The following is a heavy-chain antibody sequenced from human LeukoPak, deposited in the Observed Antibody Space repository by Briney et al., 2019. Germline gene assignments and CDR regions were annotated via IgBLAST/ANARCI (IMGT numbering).Heavy chain of an antibody. CDR1: GGSINSYY. V-gene: IGHV4-59*08. CDR2: IYYSGST. D-gene: IGHD2-21*02. CDR3: VSNSVSATFDY. Sequence: PSETLSLTCTVSGGSINSYYWSWIRQPPGKGLEWIGYIYYSGSTNYNPSLKSRVTMSVDTSKNQFSLKLTSVTAADTAVYYCVSNSVSATFDYWGQGTLVTVSS. J-gene: IGHJ4*02.